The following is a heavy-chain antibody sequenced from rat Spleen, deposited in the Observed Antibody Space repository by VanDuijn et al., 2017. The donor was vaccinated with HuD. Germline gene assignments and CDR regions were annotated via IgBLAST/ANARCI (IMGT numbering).Heavy chain of an antibody. D-gene: IGHD1-12*01. J-gene: IGHJ2*01. Sequence: QVQLKESGPGLVQPSQTLSLTCTVSGFSLTSYHVSWVRQPPGKGLEWMGVIWTGGSTAYNSLLKSRRSITRDIRKRQVLLKMNRLQTEDTATYYWDGGNRDSYAHFDYWGQGVMVTVSS. CDR3: DGGNRDSYAHFDY. CDR2: IWTGGST. CDR1: GFSLTSYH. V-gene: IGHV2-43*01.